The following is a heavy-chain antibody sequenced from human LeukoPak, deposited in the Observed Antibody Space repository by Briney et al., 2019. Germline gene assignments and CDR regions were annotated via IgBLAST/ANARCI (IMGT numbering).Heavy chain of an antibody. D-gene: IGHD2-2*02. Sequence: TGGSLRLSCAASGFTFSSYAMHWVRQAPGKGLEWVAVISYDGSNKHYADSVKGRFTISRDNSKNTLYLQMNSLRAEDTAVYYCARPVEYQLLYPWFDPWGQGTLVTVSS. J-gene: IGHJ5*02. CDR2: ISYDGSNK. CDR1: GFTFSSYA. CDR3: ARPVEYQLLYPWFDP. V-gene: IGHV3-30-3*01.